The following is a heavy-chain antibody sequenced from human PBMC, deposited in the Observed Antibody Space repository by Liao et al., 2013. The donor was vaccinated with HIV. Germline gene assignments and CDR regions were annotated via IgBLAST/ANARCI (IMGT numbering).Heavy chain of an antibody. J-gene: IGHJ4*02. CDR3: ASGDYYDSSGYYHFFGY. V-gene: IGHV4-30-4*08. CDR1: GDSISSAEYY. D-gene: IGHD3-22*01. Sequence: QVQLRQWGAGLLKPSETLSLTCTVSGDSISSAEYYWSWIRQPPGKGLEWIGYIYYSGSTYYNPSLKSRVLISVDTSKNQFSLKLSSVTAADTAVYYCASGDYYDSSGYYHFFGYWGQGTLVTVSS. CDR2: IYYSGST.